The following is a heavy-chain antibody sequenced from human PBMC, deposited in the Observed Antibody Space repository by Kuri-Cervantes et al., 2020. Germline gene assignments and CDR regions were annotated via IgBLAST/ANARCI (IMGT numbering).Heavy chain of an antibody. CDR3: ARGVDTAMED. CDR1: GFTFSSYG. D-gene: IGHD5-18*01. Sequence: GESLKISCAASGFTFSSYGMHWVRQAPGKGLEWVAVIWYDGNNKYYADSVKGRFTISRDNSKNTLYLQMNSLRAEDTAVYYCARGVDTAMEDWGQGTLVTVSS. J-gene: IGHJ4*02. CDR2: IWYDGNNK. V-gene: IGHV3-33*08.